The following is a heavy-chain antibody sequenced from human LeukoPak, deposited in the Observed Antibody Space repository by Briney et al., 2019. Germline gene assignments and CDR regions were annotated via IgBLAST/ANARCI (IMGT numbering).Heavy chain of an antibody. V-gene: IGHV4-30-2*01. D-gene: IGHD3-22*01. CDR2: IYHSGST. CDR3: ARLRGITMIVVRDWYFDL. CDR1: GGSISSGGYS. J-gene: IGHJ2*01. Sequence: PSQTLSLTCAVSGGSISSGGYSWSWIRQPPGKGLEWIGYIYHSGSTYYNPSLKSRVTISVDRSKNQFSLKLSSVTAADTAAYYCARLRGITMIVVRDWYFDLWGRGTLVTVSS.